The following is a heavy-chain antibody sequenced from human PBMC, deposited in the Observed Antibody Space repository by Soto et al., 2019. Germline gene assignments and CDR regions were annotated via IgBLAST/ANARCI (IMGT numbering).Heavy chain of an antibody. CDR3: ARLIVVVVAAYVDV. V-gene: IGHV4-31*03. J-gene: IGHJ6*02. CDR1: GGSISSGGYY. D-gene: IGHD2-15*01. CDR2: IYYSGST. Sequence: QVQLQESGPGLVKPSQTLSLTCTVSGGSISSGGYYWSWIRQHPGKGLEWIWYIYYSGSTYYNPSLKSRVTISVDTSKNQFSLKLSSVTAADTAVYYCARLIVVVVAAYVDVWGQGTTVTVSS.